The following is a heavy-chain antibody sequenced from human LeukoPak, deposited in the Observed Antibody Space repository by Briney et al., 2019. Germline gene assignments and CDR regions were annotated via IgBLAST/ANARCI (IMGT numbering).Heavy chain of an antibody. CDR1: GGSISSISSNNYH. D-gene: IGHD1-14*01. Sequence: SETLSLTCIVSGGSISSISSNNYHWGWIRQPPGKGLEWIGSIYYSGSTYYNPSLKSRVTISVDTSKNQFSLKLSSVTAADTAVYYCARRLSGNSPDYYYYYGMDVWGQGTTVTVSS. CDR3: ARRLSGNSPDYYYYYGMDV. J-gene: IGHJ6*02. V-gene: IGHV4-39*01. CDR2: IYYSGST.